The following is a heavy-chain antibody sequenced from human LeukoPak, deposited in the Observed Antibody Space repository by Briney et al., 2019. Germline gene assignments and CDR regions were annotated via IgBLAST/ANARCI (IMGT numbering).Heavy chain of an antibody. CDR1: GGTFSSYP. CDR2: IIPIFGTA. Sequence: GSSMKVSCKASGGTFSSYPISWVRQAPGQGLEWMGGIIPIFGTANYAQKFQGRVTITADKSTSTAYMELSSLRPEDTAVYYCARGSSSSGYYYYYYMDVWGKGTTVTVSS. CDR3: ARGSSSSGYYYYYYMDV. V-gene: IGHV1-69*06. J-gene: IGHJ6*03. D-gene: IGHD6-6*01.